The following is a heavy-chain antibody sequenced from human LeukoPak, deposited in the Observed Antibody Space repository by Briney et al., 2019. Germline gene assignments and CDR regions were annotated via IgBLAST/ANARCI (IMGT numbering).Heavy chain of an antibody. D-gene: IGHD3-22*01. V-gene: IGHV4-59*01. Sequence: ASETLSLTCTVSGGSISSYYWSWIRQPPGKGVEWIGYIYYSGSTNYNPSLKSRVTISVDTSKNQFSLKLSSVTAADTAVYYCARGRNYYDSSGYYFDYWGQGTLVTVSS. CDR1: GGSISSYY. CDR3: ARGRNYYDSSGYYFDY. J-gene: IGHJ4*02. CDR2: IYYSGST.